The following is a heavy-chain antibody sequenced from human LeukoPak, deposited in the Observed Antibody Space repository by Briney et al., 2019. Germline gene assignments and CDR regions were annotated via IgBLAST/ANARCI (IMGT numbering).Heavy chain of an antibody. Sequence: GGSLRLSCAASGFTFSSNWMHWVRQAPGKGLVWVSRINSDGSSTDYADSVKGRFTISRDNAKNTLYLQMNSLRAEDTAVYYCAKVLAAAEGNFDYWGQGTLVTVSS. D-gene: IGHD6-13*01. V-gene: IGHV3-74*01. CDR3: AKVLAAAEGNFDY. CDR2: INSDGSST. J-gene: IGHJ4*02. CDR1: GFTFSSNW.